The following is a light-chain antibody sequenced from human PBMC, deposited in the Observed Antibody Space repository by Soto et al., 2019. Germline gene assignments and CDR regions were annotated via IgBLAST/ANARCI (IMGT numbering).Light chain of an antibody. CDR1: SSDVGGYNY. V-gene: IGLV2-14*01. CDR2: EVS. CDR3: SSYTSSSTYV. Sequence: QSALTQPASVSGSPGQSITISCTGTSSDVGGYNYVSWYQQHPGKAPKLMIYEVSNRPSGVSNRFSGSTSGNTASLTISGLQAEDEADHYCSSYTSSSTYVFGTGTKLTVL. J-gene: IGLJ1*01.